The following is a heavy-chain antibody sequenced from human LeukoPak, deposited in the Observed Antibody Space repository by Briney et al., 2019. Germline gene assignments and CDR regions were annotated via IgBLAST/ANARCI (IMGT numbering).Heavy chain of an antibody. CDR1: GGSFSGYY. J-gene: IGHJ6*02. Sequence: PSETLSLTCAVYGGSFSGYYWSWIRQPPGKGLEWIGEINHSGSTTYNPSLKSRVTISVDTSKNQFSLKLSSVTAADTAVYYCAREMRSVAAAGPRYASHYYYYYGMDVWGQGTTVTVSS. D-gene: IGHD6-13*01. CDR3: AREMRSVAAAGPRYASHYYYYYGMDV. CDR2: INHSGST. V-gene: IGHV4-34*01.